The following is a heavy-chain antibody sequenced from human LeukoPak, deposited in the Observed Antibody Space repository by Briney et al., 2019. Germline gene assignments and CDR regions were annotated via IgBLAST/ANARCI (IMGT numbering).Heavy chain of an antibody. V-gene: IGHV5-51*01. Sequence: GESLKISCKGSGYIFSTYWIGWVRQMPGKGLEWMGIIYPGDSDTRYSPSFQGQVTISTDRSSTAYLGWNSVKALDTATYYCARPGYCSTTRCPGLDVWGQGTTVTVSS. D-gene: IGHD2-2*01. CDR1: GYIFSTYW. CDR2: IYPGDSDT. J-gene: IGHJ6*02. CDR3: ARPGYCSTTRCPGLDV.